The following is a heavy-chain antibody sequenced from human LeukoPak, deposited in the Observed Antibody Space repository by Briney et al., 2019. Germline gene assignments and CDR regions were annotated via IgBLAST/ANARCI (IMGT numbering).Heavy chain of an antibody. CDR2: IYYTVST. CDR3: ARRGGSGRAFDY. CDR1: GSSLSGGTYY. D-gene: IGHD1-26*01. V-gene: IGHV4-39*01. J-gene: IGHJ4*02. Sequence: PSETLSLAFSVPGSSLSGGTYYSGWFRQPRGKGLEWLVSIYYTVSTYDKPSLQRGLTISVDTSKNQFSLKLSSVTAADTAVYYCARRGGSGRAFDYWGQGTLVTVSS.